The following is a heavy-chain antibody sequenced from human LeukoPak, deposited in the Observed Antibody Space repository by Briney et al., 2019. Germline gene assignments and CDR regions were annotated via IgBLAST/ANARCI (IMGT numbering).Heavy chain of an antibody. V-gene: IGHV3-33*06. CDR2: IWYDGSNK. CDR1: GFTFSSYG. D-gene: IGHD3-3*01. J-gene: IGHJ4*02. CDR3: AKVMYYDFWSGYLYFDY. Sequence: PGRSLRLYCAASGFTFSSYGMHWVRQAPGKGLEWVAVIWYDGSNKYYADSVKGRFTISRDNSKNTLYLQMNSLRAEDTAVYYCAKVMYYDFWSGYLYFDYWGQRTLVTVSS.